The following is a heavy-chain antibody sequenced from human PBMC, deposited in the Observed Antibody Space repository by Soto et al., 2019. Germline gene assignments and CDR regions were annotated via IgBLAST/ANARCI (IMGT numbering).Heavy chain of an antibody. CDR3: ASVFITTVTTGPFDY. D-gene: IGHD4-17*01. Sequence: QVQLVQSGAEVKKPGSSVKVSCKASGGTFSSYAISWVRQAPGQVLEWMGGIIPIFGTANYAQKFQGRVTITADKSTSTAYMELSSLRSEDTAVYYCASVFITTVTTGPFDYWGQGTLVTVSS. CDR1: GGTFSSYA. V-gene: IGHV1-69*06. J-gene: IGHJ4*02. CDR2: IIPIFGTA.